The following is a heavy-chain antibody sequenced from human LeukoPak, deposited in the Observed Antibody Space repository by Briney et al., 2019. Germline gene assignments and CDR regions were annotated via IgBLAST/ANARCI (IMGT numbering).Heavy chain of an antibody. Sequence: GRSLRLSCAASGFTFSSYGMHWVRQAPGKGLEWVAVIWYDGSNKYYADPVKGRFTISRDNSKNTLYLQMNSLRAEDTAVYYCARDPHITMGRGAPSYWGQGTLVSVSS. CDR2: IWYDGSNK. J-gene: IGHJ4*02. V-gene: IGHV3-33*01. CDR3: ARDPHITMGRGAPSY. CDR1: GFTFSSYG. D-gene: IGHD3-10*01.